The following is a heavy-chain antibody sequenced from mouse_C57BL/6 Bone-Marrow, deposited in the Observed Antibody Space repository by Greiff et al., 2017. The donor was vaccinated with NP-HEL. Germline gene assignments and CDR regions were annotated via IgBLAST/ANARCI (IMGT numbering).Heavy chain of an antibody. V-gene: IGHV5-6*02. CDR3: ARRRAMDY. J-gene: IGHJ4*01. CDR2: ISSGGSYT. CDR1: GFTFSSYG. Sequence: EVKLMESGGDLVKPGGSLKLSCAASGFTFSSYGMSWVRQTPDKRLEWVATISSGGSYTYYLDSVKGRFTISRDNAKNTLYLQMSSLKSEDTAMYYCARRRAMDYWGQGTSVTVSS.